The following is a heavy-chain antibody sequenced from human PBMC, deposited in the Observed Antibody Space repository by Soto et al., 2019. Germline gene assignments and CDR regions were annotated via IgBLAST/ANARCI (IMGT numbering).Heavy chain of an antibody. Sequence: QVQLVQSGAEVKKPGASVKVSCKASGYTFTSYGISWVRQAPGQGLEWMGWINPYNGNTNYAQKLQGRVTMTRDTSTNTAYMELRSLRSDVTAVYYCARDWFGIDYWGQGTLVTVSS. J-gene: IGHJ4*02. D-gene: IGHD3-16*01. CDR2: INPYNGNT. CDR3: ARDWFGIDY. V-gene: IGHV1-18*01. CDR1: GYTFTSYG.